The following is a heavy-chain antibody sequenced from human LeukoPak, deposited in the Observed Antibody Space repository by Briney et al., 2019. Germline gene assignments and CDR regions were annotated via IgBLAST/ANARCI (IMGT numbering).Heavy chain of an antibody. J-gene: IGHJ6*03. CDR2: ISAYNGNT. CDR3: ARARIAAAGPDPYRYYYYYMDV. D-gene: IGHD6-13*01. CDR1: GYTLISYG. V-gene: IGHV1-18*01. Sequence: GASVKVSCKASGYTLISYGISWVRQAPGQGLEWMGWISAYNGNTNYAQKLQGRVTITADKSTSTAYMELSSLRSEDTAVYYCARARIAAAGPDPYRYYYYYMDVWGKGTTVTVSS.